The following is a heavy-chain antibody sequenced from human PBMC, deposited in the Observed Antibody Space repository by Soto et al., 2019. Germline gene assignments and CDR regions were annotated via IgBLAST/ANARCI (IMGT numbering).Heavy chain of an antibody. J-gene: IGHJ6*02. Sequence: PGGSLRLSCAASGFTFSSYAMSWVRQAPGKGLEWVSAISGSVGSTYYADSVKGRFTISRDNSKNTLYLQMNSLRAEDTAVYYCAKDYLLQKYYYGSGPMDVWGQGTSVTGSS. CDR2: ISGSVGST. CDR1: GFTFSSYA. CDR3: AKDYLLQKYYYGSGPMDV. V-gene: IGHV3-23*01. D-gene: IGHD3-10*01.